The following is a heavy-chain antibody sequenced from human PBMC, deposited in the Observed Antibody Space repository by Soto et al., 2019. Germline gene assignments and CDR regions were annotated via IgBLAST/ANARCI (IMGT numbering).Heavy chain of an antibody. Sequence: EVQLLDSGGGWVQPGGSLRLSCVASGFVFSDYAMSWVRQAPGKGLEWVSAISAGGSDTYYADSVKGRFTVSRVNSKNTLYLQMKTLRAEDTAIYYCASVPIWCGSSSCYTEGFDSWGQGPLVTVSS. CDR3: ASVPIWCGSSSCYTEGFDS. D-gene: IGHD2-2*01. CDR2: ISAGGSDT. V-gene: IGHV3-23*01. J-gene: IGHJ4*02. CDR1: GFVFSDYA.